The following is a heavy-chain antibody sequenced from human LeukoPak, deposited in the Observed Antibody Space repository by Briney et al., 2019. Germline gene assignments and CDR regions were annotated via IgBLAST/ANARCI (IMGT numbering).Heavy chain of an antibody. D-gene: IGHD6-19*01. CDR2: IGSSGSTI. CDR1: GFTFSSYE. J-gene: IGHJ1*01. Sequence: GGSLGLSCAASGFTFSSYEMNWVRQAPGKGLEWVSYIGSSGSTIYYADSVKGRFTISRDNAKNSLYLQMNSLRAEDTAVYYCASTPLTYSSGWYLDFQHWGQGTLVTVSS. CDR3: ASTPLTYSSGWYLDFQH. V-gene: IGHV3-48*03.